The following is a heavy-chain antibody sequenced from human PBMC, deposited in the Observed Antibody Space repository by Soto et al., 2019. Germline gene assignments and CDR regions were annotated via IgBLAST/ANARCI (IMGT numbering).Heavy chain of an antibody. Sequence: EVQLVESGGGLVKPGGSLRLSCAASGFTFSNAWMNWVRQAPGKGLEWVGRIKSKTGGGTTDYAAPVKGRFTISRDDSKNTLDLQMNSLKTEDTAVYYCTTVKDYDFWSGYANYYGMDVWGQGTTVTVSS. J-gene: IGHJ6*02. CDR1: GFTFSNAW. V-gene: IGHV3-15*07. CDR2: IKSKTGGGTT. CDR3: TTVKDYDFWSGYANYYGMDV. D-gene: IGHD3-3*01.